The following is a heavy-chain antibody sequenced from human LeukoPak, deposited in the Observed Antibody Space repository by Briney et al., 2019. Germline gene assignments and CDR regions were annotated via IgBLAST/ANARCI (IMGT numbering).Heavy chain of an antibody. J-gene: IGHJ4*02. CDR1: GFTFSSYS. CDR2: IYNDGTT. D-gene: IGHD3-16*01. V-gene: IGHV3-66*01. Sequence: QPGGSLRLSCAASGFTFSSYSMNWVRQAPGKGLEWVSDIYNDGTTYYADSVKGRFTISRDYARSTLYLQMNSLRVEDTASYYCARDLLFMGGLIYVWGQGTLVTVSS. CDR3: ARDLLFMGGLIYV.